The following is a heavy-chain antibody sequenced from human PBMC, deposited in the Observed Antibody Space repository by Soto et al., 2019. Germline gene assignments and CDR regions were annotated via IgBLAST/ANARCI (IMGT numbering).Heavy chain of an antibody. CDR3: AKSYGDLWYFDL. J-gene: IGHJ2*01. CDR2: ISSSSSYI. CDR1: GFTFSSYS. Sequence: ESGGGLVKPGGSLRLSCAASGFTFSSYSMNWVRQAPGKGLEWVSSISSSSSYIYYADSVKGRFTISRDNAKNSLYLQMNSLRAEDTAVYYCAKSYGDLWYFDLWGRGTLVTVSS. V-gene: IGHV3-21*01. D-gene: IGHD4-17*01.